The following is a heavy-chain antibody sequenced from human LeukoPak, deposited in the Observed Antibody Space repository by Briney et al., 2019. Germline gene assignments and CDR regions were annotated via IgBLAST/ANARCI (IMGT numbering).Heavy chain of an antibody. CDR1: GGSISSYY. J-gene: IGHJ4*02. CDR2: IYTSGST. D-gene: IGHD3-16*02. V-gene: IGHV4-4*07. Sequence: PSETLSLTCTFSGGSISSYYWSWIRQPAGKGLEWIGRIYTSGSTNYNPSLTSRVTMSVDTSKNQFSLKLSSVTAADTAVYYCAGERRYYDYVWGSYRTGYYFDYWGQGTLVTVSS. CDR3: AGERRYYDYVWGSYRTGYYFDY.